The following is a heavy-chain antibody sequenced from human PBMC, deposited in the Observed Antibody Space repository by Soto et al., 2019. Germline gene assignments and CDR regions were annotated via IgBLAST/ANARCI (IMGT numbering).Heavy chain of an antibody. D-gene: IGHD1-26*01. CDR2: IGGSTDST. Sequence: GGSLRLSCVGSGFTFSNYAMSWVRQAPGKGPEWVSGIGGSTDSTYYADSVKGRFSISRDNSKNTLYVQMNSLRAEDTAVYYCAKGVGPSSLINPFDYWGQGTLVTVSS. CDR3: AKGVGPSSLINPFDY. J-gene: IGHJ4*02. V-gene: IGHV3-23*01. CDR1: GFTFSNYA.